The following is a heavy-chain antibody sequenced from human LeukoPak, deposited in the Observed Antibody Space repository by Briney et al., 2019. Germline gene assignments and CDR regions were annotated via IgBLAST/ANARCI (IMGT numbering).Heavy chain of an antibody. V-gene: IGHV3-23*01. CDR1: GFTFSSYA. CDR2: ISGNGGTI. J-gene: IGHJ6*03. CDR3: AKKYYSDKGYMDV. Sequence: PGGSLRLSCAASGFTFSSYAMSWVRQAPGKGLEWVSVISGNGGTINYADSVKGRFTISRDNSKNTAYLQMNSLRAEDTAVYYCAKKYYSDKGYMDVWGKGATVTVSS. D-gene: IGHD3-22*01.